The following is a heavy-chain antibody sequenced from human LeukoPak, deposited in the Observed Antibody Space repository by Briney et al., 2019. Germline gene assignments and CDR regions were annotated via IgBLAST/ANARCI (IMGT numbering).Heavy chain of an antibody. D-gene: IGHD2-21*02. V-gene: IGHV3-48*04. J-gene: IGHJ3*02. CDR2: ISSSSSTI. CDR3: ARDYRYPYCGGDCRQREHAFDI. Sequence: PGGSLRLSCAASGFTFSSYSMNWVRQAPGKGLEWVSYISSSSSTIYYADSVKGRFTISRDNAKTSLYLQMNSLRAEDTAVYYCARDYRYPYCGGDCRQREHAFDIWGQGTMVTVSS. CDR1: GFTFSSYS.